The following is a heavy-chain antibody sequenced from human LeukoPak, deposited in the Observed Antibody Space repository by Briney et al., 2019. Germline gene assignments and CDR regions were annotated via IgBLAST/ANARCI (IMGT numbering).Heavy chain of an antibody. Sequence: SETLSLTCSVSGGFNTHYYWSWMRQPPGKGLEWIGYIYHSGSTNYNPSLKSRVTISVDTSKNHFSLKLSSVTAADTAIYYCARGQWLPVFDFWGQGTLVTVSS. CDR2: IYHSGST. V-gene: IGHV4-59*01. J-gene: IGHJ4*02. CDR3: ARGQWLPVFDF. D-gene: IGHD3-22*01. CDR1: GGFNTHYY.